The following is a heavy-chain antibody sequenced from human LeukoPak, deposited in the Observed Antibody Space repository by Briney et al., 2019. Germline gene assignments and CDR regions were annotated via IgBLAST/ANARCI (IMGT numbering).Heavy chain of an antibody. V-gene: IGHV3-30*01. Sequence: PGRPLRLSCALSGFTLTTYAMHWVRQAPGKGLEWVAMFSYDGSIRYNADSVQGRFTISRDTSQNTLDLQMDSLRPDDTAVYYCARGYRPYDDAFDIWGHGTLVSVSS. CDR2: FSYDGSIR. J-gene: IGHJ3*02. D-gene: IGHD3-16*02. CDR3: ARGYRPYDDAFDI. CDR1: GFTLTTYA.